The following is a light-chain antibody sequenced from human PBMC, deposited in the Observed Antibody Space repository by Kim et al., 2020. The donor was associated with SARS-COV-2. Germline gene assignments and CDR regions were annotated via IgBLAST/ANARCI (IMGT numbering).Light chain of an antibody. CDR1: TSNIGSNT. CDR3: AAWDDRLNGWV. V-gene: IGLV1-44*01. Sequence: QSVLTQPPSASVTPGQRVTISCSGSTSNIGSNTVNWYQQLPGTAPKLLIYSNNQRPSGVPDRFSGSKSGTSASLAISGLQSEDEADYYCAAWDDRLNGWVFGGGTQLTVL. J-gene: IGLJ3*02. CDR2: SNN.